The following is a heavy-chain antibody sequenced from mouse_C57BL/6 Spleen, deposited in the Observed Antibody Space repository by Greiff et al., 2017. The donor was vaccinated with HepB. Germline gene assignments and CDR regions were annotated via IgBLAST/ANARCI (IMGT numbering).Heavy chain of an antibody. CDR1: GYAFSSYW. Sequence: VQLQQSGAELVKPGASVKISCKASGYAFSSYWMNWVKQRPGKGLEWIGQIYPGDGDTNYNGKFKGKATLTADKSSSTAYMQLSSLTSEDSAVYFCASAQATSSPSDYWGQGTTLTVSS. J-gene: IGHJ2*01. D-gene: IGHD3-2*02. CDR3: ASAQATSSPSDY. CDR2: IYPGDGDT. V-gene: IGHV1-80*01.